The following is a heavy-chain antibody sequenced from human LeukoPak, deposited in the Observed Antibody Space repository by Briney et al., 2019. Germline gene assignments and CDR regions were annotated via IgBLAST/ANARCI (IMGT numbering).Heavy chain of an antibody. J-gene: IGHJ4*02. CDR2: IYSGGST. D-gene: IGHD3-10*01. CDR1: GFTVSSNY. Sequence: GGSLRLSCAASGFTVSSNYMSWVRQAPGKGLEWGSVIYSGGSTYYADSVKGRFTISRDNSKNTLYLQMNSLRAEDTAVYYCAKDPMVRGVRVFDYWGQGTLVTVSS. CDR3: AKDPMVRGVRVFDY. V-gene: IGHV3-66*01.